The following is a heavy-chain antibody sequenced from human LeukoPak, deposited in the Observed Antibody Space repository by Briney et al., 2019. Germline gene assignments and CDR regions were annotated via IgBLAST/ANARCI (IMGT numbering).Heavy chain of an antibody. V-gene: IGHV3-21*01. CDR1: GFTFSSYS. D-gene: IGHD2-15*01. J-gene: IGHJ3*02. CDR2: ISSSSSYI. CDR3: ARVRYSARDAFDI. Sequence: GGSLRLSCAASGFTFSSYSMNWVRQAPGKGLEWVSSISSSSSYIYYADSAKGRFTISRDNAKNSLYLQMNSLRAEDTAVYYCARVRYSARDAFDIWGQGTMVTVSS.